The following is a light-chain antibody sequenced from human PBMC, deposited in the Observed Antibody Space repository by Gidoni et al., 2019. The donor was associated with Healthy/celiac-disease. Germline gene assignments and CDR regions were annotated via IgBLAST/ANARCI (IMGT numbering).Light chain of an antibody. V-gene: IGKV3-15*01. CDR3: QQYNNWPPLT. CDR2: GAS. J-gene: IGKJ4*01. CDR1: QSVSSN. Sequence: EIVMTQSPATLSVSPGERATFSCRASQSVSSNLAWYHQKPGQAPRLLIYGASTRATGIPARFSGSGSGAKFTLPISSLQSEDFAVYYCQQYNNWPPLTFGGGTKVEIK.